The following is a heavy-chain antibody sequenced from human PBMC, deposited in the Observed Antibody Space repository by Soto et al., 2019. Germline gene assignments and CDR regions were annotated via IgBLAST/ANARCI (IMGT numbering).Heavy chain of an antibody. CDR3: ARHYCSSTSCYPVYYYYYGMDV. J-gene: IGHJ6*02. CDR2: IYPGDSDT. CDR1: GYSFTSYW. V-gene: IGHV5-51*01. Sequence: PGESLKISFKGSGYSFTSYWIGWVRQMPGKGLEWVGIIYPGDSDTRYSPSFQGQVTISADKSISTAYLRWSSLKASDTAMYYCARHYCSSTSCYPVYYYYYGMDVWGQGTTVTVSS. D-gene: IGHD2-2*01.